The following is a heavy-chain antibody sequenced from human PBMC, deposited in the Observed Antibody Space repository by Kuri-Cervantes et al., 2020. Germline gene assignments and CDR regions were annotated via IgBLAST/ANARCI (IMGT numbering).Heavy chain of an antibody. D-gene: IGHD5-18*01. CDR2: IYYSGST. V-gene: IGHV4-39*01. CDR1: GGSISSSSYY. J-gene: IGHJ4*02. Sequence: SETLSLTCTVSGGSISSSSYYWGWIRQPPGKGLEWIGSIYYSGSTYYNPSLKSRVTISVDTSKNQFSLKLSSVTAADTAVYYCARSGGIQLWSSGIDYWGQGTLVTVSS. CDR3: ARSGGIQLWSSGIDY.